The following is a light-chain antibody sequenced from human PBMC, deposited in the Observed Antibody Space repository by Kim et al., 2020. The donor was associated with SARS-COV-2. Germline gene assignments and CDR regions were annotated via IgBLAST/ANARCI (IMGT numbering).Light chain of an antibody. CDR2: RAS. CDR1: QSISSD. J-gene: IGKJ4*01. Sequence: EIVMTQSPATLAVSPGESATLSCRASQSISSDLVWYQQKPGQVPRLLISRASTRATGVPARFSGSGSGTEFTLTISSLQSEDFAVYYCQHYHNWPVTFGGGTKVDIK. V-gene: IGKV3-15*01. CDR3: QHYHNWPVT.